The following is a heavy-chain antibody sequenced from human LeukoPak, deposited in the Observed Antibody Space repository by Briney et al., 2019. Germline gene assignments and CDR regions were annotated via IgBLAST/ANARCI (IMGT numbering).Heavy chain of an antibody. J-gene: IGHJ5*02. D-gene: IGHD3-10*01. Sequence: SETLSLTCTVSGCSISSYYWSWIRQPAGKGLEWIGRIYTSGSTNYNPSLKSRVTMSVDTSKNQFSLKLSSVTAADTAVYYCARDLAVRGVISSNWFDPWGQGTLVTVSS. CDR2: IYTSGST. V-gene: IGHV4-4*07. CDR1: GCSISSYY. CDR3: ARDLAVRGVISSNWFDP.